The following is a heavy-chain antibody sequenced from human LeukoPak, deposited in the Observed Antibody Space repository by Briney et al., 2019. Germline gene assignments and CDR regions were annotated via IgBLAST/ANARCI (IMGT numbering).Heavy chain of an antibody. Sequence: KTGGSLRLSCAASGFAFSSYNMKWVRQAPGKGLEWVSFISTTSTYIYYADSVKGRFTGSRDNPKNLLYLQMDSLRVEDTAVYYCARAGTCSSTSCDGGIEYWGQGTLVTVSS. CDR1: GFAFSSYN. J-gene: IGHJ4*02. CDR3: ARAGTCSSTSCDGGIEY. CDR2: ISTTSTYI. V-gene: IGHV3-21*06. D-gene: IGHD2-2*01.